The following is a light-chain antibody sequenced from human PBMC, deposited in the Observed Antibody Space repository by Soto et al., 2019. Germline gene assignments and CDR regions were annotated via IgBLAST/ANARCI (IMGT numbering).Light chain of an antibody. Sequence: DIVLTQSPGTLSLSPGERATLSCRASQTVSSNSLAWYQQKPGQAPRLLIQDVSTRATGIPDGFSGSGSGTDFTLTISRLEPEDFAVYYCQQYGTSPPEYTFGQGTKLEI. V-gene: IGKV3-20*01. J-gene: IGKJ2*01. CDR2: DVS. CDR3: QQYGTSPPEYT. CDR1: QTVSSNS.